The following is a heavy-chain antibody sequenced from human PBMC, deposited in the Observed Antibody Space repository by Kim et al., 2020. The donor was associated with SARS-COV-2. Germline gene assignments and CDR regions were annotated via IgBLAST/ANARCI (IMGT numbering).Heavy chain of an antibody. V-gene: IGHV4-4*07. CDR2: TSTSGNT. D-gene: IGHD3-10*01. CDR3: AREVELTY. CDR1: GGSISGYY. J-gene: IGHJ4*02. Sequence: SETLSLTCTVSGGSISGYYWSWIRQPAGKGLEWIGRTSTSGNTKYSPSLKSRVSMSIDTSKKQFSLNLSSVTPADTAVYYCAREVELTYWGQGTLVTVPS.